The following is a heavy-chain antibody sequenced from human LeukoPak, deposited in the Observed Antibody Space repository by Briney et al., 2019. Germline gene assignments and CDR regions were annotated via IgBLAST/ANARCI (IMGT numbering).Heavy chain of an antibody. CDR1: GYTFTSYG. Sequence: ASVKVSCKASGYTFTSYGIRWVRQAPGQGLEGMGWISPHNGNTNYAQKLQGRVTMTTDTSTRTAYMELRSLRSDDTAVYYCARDKVRGVIAYGMDVWGRGTTVTVSS. J-gene: IGHJ6*04. V-gene: IGHV1-18*04. CDR2: ISPHNGNT. D-gene: IGHD3-10*01. CDR3: ARDKVRGVIAYGMDV.